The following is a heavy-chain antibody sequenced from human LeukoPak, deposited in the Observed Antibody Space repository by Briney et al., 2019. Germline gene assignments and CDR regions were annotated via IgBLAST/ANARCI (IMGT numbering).Heavy chain of an antibody. Sequence: KSGGSLRLSCAASGFTFSSYSMNWVRQAPGKGLEWVSSISSSSSYIYYADSVKGRFTISRDNSKNTLYLQMNSLRAEDTAVYNCAKDPYDSSGSYPTYFDYWGQGTLVTVSS. CDR3: AKDPYDSSGSYPTYFDY. CDR2: ISSSSSYI. V-gene: IGHV3-21*01. J-gene: IGHJ4*02. CDR1: GFTFSSYS. D-gene: IGHD3-22*01.